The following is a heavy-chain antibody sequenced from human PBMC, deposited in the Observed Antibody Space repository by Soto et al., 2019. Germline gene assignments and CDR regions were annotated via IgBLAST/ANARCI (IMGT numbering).Heavy chain of an antibody. CDR2: INHSGST. J-gene: IGHJ3*02. D-gene: IGHD3-22*01. V-gene: IGHV4-34*01. CDR1: GGSFSGYD. Sequence: SVTMCLTWAVDGGSFSGYDWSWIRQPPGKGLEWIGEINHSGSTNYNPSLKSRVTISVDTSKNQFSLKLSSVTAADTAVYYCAREDSSGYYYDSSGYYRRSGAFDIWGQGTMVTVSS. CDR3: AREDSSGYYYDSSGYYRRSGAFDI.